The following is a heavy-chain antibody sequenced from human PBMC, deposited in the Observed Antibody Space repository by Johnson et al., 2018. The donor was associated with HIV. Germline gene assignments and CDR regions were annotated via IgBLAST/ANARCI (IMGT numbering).Heavy chain of an antibody. CDR3: AKERGKRWLHPRDAFDI. J-gene: IGHJ3*02. CDR1: GFTFSSYG. Sequence: QVQLVESGGGLEQPGGSLRLSCAASGFTFSSYGMHWVRQAPGKGLEWVAFIRYDGSNKYYADSVKGRFTISRDNSKNALYLRMNSLRAEDMAVYYCAKERGKRWLHPRDAFDIWGQGTMVTVSS. CDR2: IRYDGSNK. V-gene: IGHV3-30*02. D-gene: IGHD5-24*01.